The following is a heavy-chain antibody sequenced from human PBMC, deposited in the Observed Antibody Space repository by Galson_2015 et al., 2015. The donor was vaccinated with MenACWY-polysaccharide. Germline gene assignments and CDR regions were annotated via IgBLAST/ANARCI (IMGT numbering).Heavy chain of an antibody. Sequence: SLRLSCAASGFTFSSYWMSWVRQAPGKGLEWVANIKQDGSEKYYVDSVKGRFTISRDNAKNSLYLQMNSLRAEDTAVYYCASREYSSGCYGDAFDNWGQGTLVTVSS. CDR3: ASREYSSGCYGDAFDN. CDR2: IKQDGSEK. V-gene: IGHV3-7*01. D-gene: IGHD6-19*01. CDR1: GFTFSSYW. J-gene: IGHJ4*02.